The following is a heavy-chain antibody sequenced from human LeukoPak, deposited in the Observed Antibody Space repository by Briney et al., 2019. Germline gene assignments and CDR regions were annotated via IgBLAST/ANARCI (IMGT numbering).Heavy chain of an antibody. V-gene: IGHV3-11*01. CDR1: GFTFNDYY. CDR2: INIGGTNT. CDR3: ATDGSGFDT. Sequence: GGSLRLSCAASGFTFNDYYMSWIRQAPGKGLEWLSYINIGGTNTHYADSVKGRFTISRDNAKKSLYLEMNNLRAEDTAVYYRATDGSGFDTWGQGVLVTVSS. D-gene: IGHD5-12*01. J-gene: IGHJ5*02.